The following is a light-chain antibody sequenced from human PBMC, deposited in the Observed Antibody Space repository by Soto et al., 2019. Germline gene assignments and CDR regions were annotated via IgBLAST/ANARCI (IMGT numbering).Light chain of an antibody. CDR2: GAS. CDR1: QSISRY. J-gene: IGKJ4*01. CDR3: QESYSTPLT. Sequence: DIQMTQSPSSLSASVGDRVTITCRTSQSISRYLNWYQQKPGRAPKLLIYGASTLESGVPSRFSGSGSGTDFTLTINNLQPEDFASYFCQESYSTPLTFGGGTKV. V-gene: IGKV1-39*01.